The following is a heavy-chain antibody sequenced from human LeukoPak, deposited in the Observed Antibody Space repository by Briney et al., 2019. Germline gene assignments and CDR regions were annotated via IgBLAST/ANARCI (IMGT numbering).Heavy chain of an antibody. V-gene: IGHV1-18*01. CDR3: AKALGIYDY. Sequence: GASVKVSCKASGYSFTRYGISWVRQAPGEGLEWMGWINEDFGKIHYAQKFKGRVTLTTDTSTSTVYMDLRSLRSDDTAVYYCAKALGIYDYWGQGTLVTVSS. CDR2: INEDFGKI. CDR1: GYSFTRYG. J-gene: IGHJ4*02. D-gene: IGHD7-27*01.